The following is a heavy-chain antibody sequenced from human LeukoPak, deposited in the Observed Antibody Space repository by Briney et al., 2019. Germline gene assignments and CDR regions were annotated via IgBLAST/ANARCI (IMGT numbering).Heavy chain of an antibody. CDR3: ARVLPGGTYHYVPLRWFDP. CDR2: ISSSGSTI. V-gene: IGHV3-48*03. CDR1: GFTFSSYE. J-gene: IGHJ5*02. D-gene: IGHD1-1*01. Sequence: GGSLRLSCAASGFTFSSYEMNWVRQAPGKGLEWLSYISSSGSTIYYADSVKGRFTISRDNAKSSLYLQMNTLRAEDTAVYYCARVLPGGTYHYVPLRWFDPWGQGTLVTVSS.